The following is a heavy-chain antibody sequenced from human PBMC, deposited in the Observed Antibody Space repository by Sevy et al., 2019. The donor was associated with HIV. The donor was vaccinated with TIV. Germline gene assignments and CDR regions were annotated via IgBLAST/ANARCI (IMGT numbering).Heavy chain of an antibody. V-gene: IGHV3-21*01. Sequence: GGSLRLSCAASGFTFSTYSMNWVRQAPGKGLEWVSSISSDSYYIYYADSVKGRFTISRDNAMNSLYLQMNSLRAEDTAVYYCARATGTEALDAFDIWGQGTMVTVSS. J-gene: IGHJ3*02. CDR2: ISSDSYYI. CDR1: GFTFSTYS. D-gene: IGHD1-1*01. CDR3: ARATGTEALDAFDI.